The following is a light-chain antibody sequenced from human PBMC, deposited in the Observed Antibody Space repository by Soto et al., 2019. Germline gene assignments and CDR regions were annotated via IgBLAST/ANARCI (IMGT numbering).Light chain of an antibody. CDR1: QSVSNNY. J-gene: IGKJ1*01. Sequence: EIVLTQSPGTPSLSPGERATLSCRASQSVSNNYLAWYQQKPGQAPRLLIYGASNRATAIPDRLSGSGCGTDFTLTISRREREDFAVCYCQHYGSWGTFGQGTKVDIK. V-gene: IGKV3-20*01. CDR2: GAS. CDR3: QHYGSWGT.